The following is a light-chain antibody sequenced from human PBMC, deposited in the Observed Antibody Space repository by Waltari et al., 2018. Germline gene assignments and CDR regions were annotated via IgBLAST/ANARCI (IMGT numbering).Light chain of an antibody. CDR3: QQFGRSPIT. J-gene: IGKJ5*01. V-gene: IGKV3-20*01. Sequence: DIVLTQSPGTLSLSPGEGATLSCGASESVPDNYLAWYQQKPGQAPRLLIYTASSRATGIPDRFSGSGSGTAFTLTITRLEPEDFAVYYCQQFGRSPITFGQGTRLDIK. CDR2: TAS. CDR1: ESVPDNY.